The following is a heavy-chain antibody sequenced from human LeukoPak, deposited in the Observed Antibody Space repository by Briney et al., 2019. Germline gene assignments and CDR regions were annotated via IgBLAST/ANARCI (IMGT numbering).Heavy chain of an antibody. CDR1: DYSISSGYY. Sequence: SETLSLTCSVSDYSISSGYYWGWIRQPPGKGLEWIGYIYYRVTSDYNPSLKSRVTMSVDMSTRQISLKLSSVTAADTAVYYCARAVGGDGSGSLWGPETLVTVSS. J-gene: IGHJ4*02. V-gene: IGHV4-61*05. D-gene: IGHD3-10*01. CDR3: ARAVGGDGSGSL. CDR2: IYYRVTS.